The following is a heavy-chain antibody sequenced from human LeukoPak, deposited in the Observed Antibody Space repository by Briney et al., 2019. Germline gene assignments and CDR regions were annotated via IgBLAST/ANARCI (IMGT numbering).Heavy chain of an antibody. Sequence: SQTLSLTCTVSGGSISSGSYYWSWIRQPAGKGLEWIGRIYTSGSTNYNPSLKSRVTISVDTSKNQFSLKLSSVTAADTAVYYCARGDTAMAPARLDYWGQGTLLTVSS. V-gene: IGHV4-61*02. D-gene: IGHD5-18*01. J-gene: IGHJ4*02. CDR3: ARGDTAMAPARLDY. CDR1: GGSISSGSYY. CDR2: IYTSGST.